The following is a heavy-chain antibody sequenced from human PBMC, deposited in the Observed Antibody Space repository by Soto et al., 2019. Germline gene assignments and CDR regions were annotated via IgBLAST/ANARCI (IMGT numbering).Heavy chain of an antibody. Sequence: EVQLVESGGGLVQPGGSLRLSCAASGFTFSSYSMNWVRQAPGKGLEWVSSISSSSSYIYSADSVKGRFTISRDKAKNSLYQQMNSLRAEYTAVYYCARDQVAGTRYFDLWCRGTLVTVSS. D-gene: IGHD6-19*01. V-gene: IGHV3-21*01. CDR1: GFTFSSYS. CDR2: ISSSSSYI. J-gene: IGHJ2*01. CDR3: ARDQVAGTRYFDL.